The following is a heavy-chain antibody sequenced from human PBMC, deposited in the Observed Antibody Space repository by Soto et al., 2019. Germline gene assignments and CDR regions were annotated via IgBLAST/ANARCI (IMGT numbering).Heavy chain of an antibody. CDR3: ARIIVVVPAAHRGADAFDI. CDR2: IIPIFGTA. J-gene: IGHJ3*02. V-gene: IGHV1-69*01. CDR1: GGTFSSYA. Sequence: QVQLVQSGAEVKKPGSSVKVSCKASGGTFSSYAISWVRQAPGQGLEWMVGIIPIFGTANYAQKFQGRVTITADESTSTAYMELSSLRSEDTAVYYCARIIVVVPAAHRGADAFDIWGQGTMVTVSS. D-gene: IGHD2-2*01.